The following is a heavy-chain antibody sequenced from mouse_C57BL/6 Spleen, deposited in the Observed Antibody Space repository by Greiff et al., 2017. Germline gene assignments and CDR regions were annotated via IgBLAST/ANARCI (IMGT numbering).Heavy chain of an antibody. D-gene: IGHD2-4*01. V-gene: IGHV1-42*01. CDR2: ISPSAGGT. J-gene: IGHJ4*01. CDR1: GYSFTGYY. CDR3: ATEEYDYVGSMDY. Sequence: VQLQQSGPDLVKPGASVKISCTASGYSFTGYYMNWVQQSPDKSLEWIGEISPSAGGTTSNQKFKAKATLTVDKSSSTAYLQLKSLTSEDSAVYDCATEEYDYVGSMDYWGQGTSVTVSS.